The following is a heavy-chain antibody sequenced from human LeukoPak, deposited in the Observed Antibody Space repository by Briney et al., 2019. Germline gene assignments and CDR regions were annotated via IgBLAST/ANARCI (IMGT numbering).Heavy chain of an antibody. D-gene: IGHD3-3*01. CDR3: AKGWSGYFRSPFDL. J-gene: IGHJ3*01. CDR2: VTGDSGTT. V-gene: IGHV3-23*01. CDR1: GFTFSSYG. Sequence: GGSLRLSCAASGFTFSSYGMHWVRQAPGKGLEWVLVVTGDSGTTHYADSVKGRLTISRVNSRNTLFLQMSSLRAEDTAVYYCAKGWSGYFRSPFDLWGRGTMVTVSS.